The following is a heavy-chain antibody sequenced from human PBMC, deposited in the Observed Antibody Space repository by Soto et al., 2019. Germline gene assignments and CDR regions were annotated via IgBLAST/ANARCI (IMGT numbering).Heavy chain of an antibody. CDR2: ISSSSSYI. CDR3: ARYQSAGDFYYGMGV. D-gene: IGHD7-27*01. V-gene: IGHV3-21*01. Sequence: GGSLRLSCAASGSTFSRYAMNWVRQAPGKGLEWVSSISSSSSYIYYADSVKGRFTISRDNAKNSLYLQMNSLRAEDTAVYYCARYQSAGDFYYGMGVWGQGTTVTVSS. CDR1: GSTFSRYA. J-gene: IGHJ6*02.